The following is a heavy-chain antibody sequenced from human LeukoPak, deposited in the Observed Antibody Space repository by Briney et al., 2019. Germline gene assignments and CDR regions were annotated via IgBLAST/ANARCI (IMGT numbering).Heavy chain of an antibody. V-gene: IGHV3-23*01. CDR1: GLTFSSYA. D-gene: IGHD3-10*01. CDR3: AKQPYQYVSGSPSWLDP. Sequence: GGSLRLSCAASGLTFSSYAMTWVRQAPGRGLEWVSGIGGSSGKIFYADSVKGRFTISRDNSKNTLYLQMNTLRAEDTAKYFCAKQPYQYVSGSPSWLDPWGQGTLVTVSS. J-gene: IGHJ5*02. CDR2: IGGSSGKI.